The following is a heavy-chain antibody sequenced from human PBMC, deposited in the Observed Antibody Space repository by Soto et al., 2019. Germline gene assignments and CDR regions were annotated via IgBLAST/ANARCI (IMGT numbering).Heavy chain of an antibody. CDR3: ARGRYGDY. CDR1: GYTFTSYG. Sequence: QVHLVQSGAEVKKPGASVKVSCKGSGYTFTSYGITWVRQAPGQGLEWMGWISAHNGNTDYAQRLQGRVTVTRVTSTSTAYMELRSLRSDDTAVYYCARGRYGDYWGQGALVTVSS. CDR2: ISAHNGNT. V-gene: IGHV1-18*01. J-gene: IGHJ4*02. D-gene: IGHD1-1*01.